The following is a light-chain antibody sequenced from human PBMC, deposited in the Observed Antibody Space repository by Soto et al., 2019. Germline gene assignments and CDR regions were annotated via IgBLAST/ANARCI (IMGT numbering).Light chain of an antibody. CDR1: QSVSNNY. J-gene: IGKJ1*01. CDR2: DAS. V-gene: IGKV3-11*01. Sequence: EIVLTQSPGTLSLSPGERATLSCRASQSVSNNYLAWYQQKPGQAPRLLIYDASNRATGIPARFSGSGSGTDFTLTISSLEPEDSAVYYCQQRSNWLWTFGQGTKVDIK. CDR3: QQRSNWLWT.